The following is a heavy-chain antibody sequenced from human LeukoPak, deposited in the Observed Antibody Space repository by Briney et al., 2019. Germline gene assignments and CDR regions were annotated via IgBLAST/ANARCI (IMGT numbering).Heavy chain of an antibody. Sequence: GGSLRLSCAASGFTFRSYGMDWVRQHPGEGLEWLAFIRYDGNNKDYGDSVKGRFTISRDNSKNTLYLQMNSLRVEDTAVYYCAKGYGDLVAFDIWGQGTMVTVSS. J-gene: IGHJ3*02. CDR2: IRYDGNNK. CDR3: AKGYGDLVAFDI. CDR1: GFTFRSYG. D-gene: IGHD4-17*01. V-gene: IGHV3-30*02.